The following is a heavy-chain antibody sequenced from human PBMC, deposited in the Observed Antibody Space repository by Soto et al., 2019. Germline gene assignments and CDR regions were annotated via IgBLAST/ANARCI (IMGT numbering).Heavy chain of an antibody. J-gene: IGHJ5*02. Sequence: GGSLRLSCAASGFTFSSYSMNWVRQAPGKGLEWASSISSSSSYIYYADSVKGRFTISRDNAKNSLYLQMNSLRAEDTAVYYCARDAERGSSLPFHWFDPWGQGTLVTVSS. CDR3: ARDAERGSSLPFHWFDP. D-gene: IGHD6-6*01. CDR1: GFTFSSYS. CDR2: ISSSSSYI. V-gene: IGHV3-21*01.